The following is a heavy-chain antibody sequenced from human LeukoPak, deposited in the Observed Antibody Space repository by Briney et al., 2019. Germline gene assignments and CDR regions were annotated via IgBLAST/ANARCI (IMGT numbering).Heavy chain of an antibody. Sequence: ASVKVSCKVSGYTFTSYYMHWVRQAPGQGLEWMGIINPSGGSTSYAQKFQGRVTMTRDMSTSTVYMELSSLRSEDTAVYYCAREMRYCSSTSCYARYFDYWGQGTLVTVSS. CDR1: GYTFTSYY. D-gene: IGHD2-2*01. CDR2: INPSGGST. V-gene: IGHV1-46*01. J-gene: IGHJ4*02. CDR3: AREMRYCSSTSCYARYFDY.